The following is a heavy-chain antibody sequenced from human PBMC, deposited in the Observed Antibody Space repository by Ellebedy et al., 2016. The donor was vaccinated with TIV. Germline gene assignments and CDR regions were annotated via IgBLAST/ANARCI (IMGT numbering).Heavy chain of an antibody. CDR2: ITWNSGRL. Sequence: SLKISCVASGFSFDDYDMHWVRQAPGKGLEWVSGITWNSGRLGYADSVKGRFTISRDNAKKSLYLQMNSLRVEDTALYYCAKEIEPATAKGGFDYWGQGTRVTVSS. CDR1: GFSFDDYD. CDR3: AKEIEPATAKGGFDY. J-gene: IGHJ4*02. D-gene: IGHD5-12*01. V-gene: IGHV3-9*01.